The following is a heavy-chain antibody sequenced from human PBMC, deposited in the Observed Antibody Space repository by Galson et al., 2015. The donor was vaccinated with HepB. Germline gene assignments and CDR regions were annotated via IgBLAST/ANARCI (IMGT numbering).Heavy chain of an antibody. J-gene: IGHJ6*03. D-gene: IGHD1-1*01. CDR2: IWNDGSNK. V-gene: IGHV3-33*01. CDR3: ARAVQSGVMDV. Sequence: SLRLSCAASGFTFSSHGMHWVRQAPGKGLEWVAIIWNDGSNKYYAESVKGRFTISRDNSKKTVYLQMNSLRAEDTAIYYCARAVQSGVMDVWGKGTAVTVSS. CDR1: GFTFSSHG.